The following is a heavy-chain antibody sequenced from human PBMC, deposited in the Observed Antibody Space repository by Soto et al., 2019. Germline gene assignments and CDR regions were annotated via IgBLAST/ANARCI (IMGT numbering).Heavy chain of an antibody. D-gene: IGHD1-26*01. V-gene: IGHV3-33*01. CDR2: IWYDGSNK. J-gene: IGHJ4*02. CDR1: GFTFNTYG. CDR3: ARGPLEPLLDY. Sequence: QVQLVESGGGVVQPGRSLRLSCAASGFTFNTYGMHWVRQAPGKGLEWVAVIWYDGSNKYYADFVKGRFTIYRDNSKNTVYLQMNSLRAEDTAVYYCARGPLEPLLDYWGQGTLVTVSS.